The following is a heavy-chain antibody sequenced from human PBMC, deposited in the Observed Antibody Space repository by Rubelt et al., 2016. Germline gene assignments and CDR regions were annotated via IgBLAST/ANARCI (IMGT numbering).Heavy chain of an antibody. CDR1: GGSFSGYY. D-gene: IGHD3-22*01. CDR2: INHSGST. Sequence: QVQLQQWGAGLLKPSETLSLTCAVYGGSFSGYYWSWIRQPPGKGLEWIGEINHSGSTNCNPSLKSRVTISVDTSKNQFSLKLSSVSAADTAVYYCASEGGYQSPFDYWGQGALVTVSS. J-gene: IGHJ4*02. V-gene: IGHV4-34*02. CDR3: ASEGGYQSPFDY.